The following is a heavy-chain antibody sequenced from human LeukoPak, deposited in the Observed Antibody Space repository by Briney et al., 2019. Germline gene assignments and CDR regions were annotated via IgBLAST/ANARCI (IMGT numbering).Heavy chain of an antibody. CDR1: GGSISSGDYY. J-gene: IGHJ4*02. V-gene: IGHV4-39*07. Sequence: SETLSLTCTVSGGSISSGDYYWSWIRQPPGKGLEWIGEINHSGSTNYNPSLKSRVTISVDTSKNQFSLKLSSVTAADTAVYYCARGRRLSYVWVGLDYWGQGTLVTVSS. D-gene: IGHD3-16*01. CDR2: INHSGST. CDR3: ARGRRLSYVWVGLDY.